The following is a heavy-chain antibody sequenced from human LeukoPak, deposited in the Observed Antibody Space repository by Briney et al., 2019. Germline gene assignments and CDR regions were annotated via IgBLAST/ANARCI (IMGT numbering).Heavy chain of an antibody. CDR2: ISAYNGNT. CDR3: ARDLAVAGTGEY. CDR1: GYTFTSYG. V-gene: IGHV1-18*01. D-gene: IGHD6-19*01. J-gene: IGHJ4*02. Sequence: ASVKVSCTASGYTFTSYGISWVRRAPGQGLEWMGWISAYNGNTNYAQKLQGRVTMTTDTSTSTAYMELRSLRPDDTAVYYCARDLAVAGTGEYWGQGTLVTVSS.